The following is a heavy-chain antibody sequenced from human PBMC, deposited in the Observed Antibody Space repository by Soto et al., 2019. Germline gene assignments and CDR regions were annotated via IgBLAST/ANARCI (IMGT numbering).Heavy chain of an antibody. CDR2: IYYSGST. CDR3: ARAGYYDFWSGPSYFDY. D-gene: IGHD3-3*01. Sequence: QVQLQESGPGLVKPSETLSLTCTVSGGSISSYYWSWIRQPPGKGLEWIGYIYYSGSTNYNTSLKSRVTISVDTSKNQFSLKLSSVTAADTAVYYCARAGYYDFWSGPSYFDYWGQGTLVTVSS. CDR1: GGSISSYY. V-gene: IGHV4-59*01. J-gene: IGHJ4*02.